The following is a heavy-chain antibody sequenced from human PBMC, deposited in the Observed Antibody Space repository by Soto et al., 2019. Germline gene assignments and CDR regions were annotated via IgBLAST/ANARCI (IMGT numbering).Heavy chain of an antibody. D-gene: IGHD3-10*01. Sequence: EVQLVESGEGLVQPGGSLRLSCAASGFTFSSYAMHWVRQAPGKGLEYVSAISSNGGSTYYADSVKGRFTISRDNSKNTLYLQMGSLRAEDMAVYYCAREVGEENGALDYWGQGTLVTVSS. CDR2: ISSNGGST. J-gene: IGHJ4*02. V-gene: IGHV3-64*02. CDR3: AREVGEENGALDY. CDR1: GFTFSSYA.